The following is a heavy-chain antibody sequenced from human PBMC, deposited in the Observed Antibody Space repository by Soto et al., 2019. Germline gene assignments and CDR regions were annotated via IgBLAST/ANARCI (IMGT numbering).Heavy chain of an antibody. J-gene: IGHJ4*02. CDR3: ARGSMATGPNY. D-gene: IGHD5-12*01. CDR1: GGTFSSYT. V-gene: IGHV1-69*02. CDR2: IIPILGIA. Sequence: QVQLVQSGAEVKKPGSSVKVSCKASGGTFSSYTISWVRQAPGQGLEWMGRIIPILGIANYAQKFQGRVTITADKSTSKAYMELSSLRSEDTAVYYCARGSMATGPNYWGQGTLVTVSS.